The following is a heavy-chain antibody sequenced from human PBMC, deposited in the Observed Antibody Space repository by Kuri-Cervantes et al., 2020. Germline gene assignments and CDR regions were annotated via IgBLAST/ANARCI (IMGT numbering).Heavy chain of an antibody. CDR3: AKAEGG. J-gene: IGHJ4*02. D-gene: IGHD3-16*01. Sequence: GESLKISCAASGFTFSTYAIHWVRQAPGRGLEWVAVISYDGSNKYYADSVQGRFTISRDNSKNTLYLQMNSLRVDDTAVYYCAKAEGGWGQGTLVTVSS. CDR1: GFTFSTYA. CDR2: ISYDGSNK. V-gene: IGHV3-30-3*01.